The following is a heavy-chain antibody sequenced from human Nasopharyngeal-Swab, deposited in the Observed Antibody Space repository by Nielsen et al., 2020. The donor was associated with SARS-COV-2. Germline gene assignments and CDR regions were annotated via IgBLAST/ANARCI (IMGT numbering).Heavy chain of an antibody. CDR2: IYSGGST. CDR1: GFTVSSNY. D-gene: IGHD2-15*01. CDR3: AKTIGYCSGGSCYLDY. Sequence: GGSLRLSCAASGFTVSSNYMSWVRQAPGKGLEWVSVIYSGGSTYYADSVKGRFTISRDNSKNTLYLQMNSLRAEDTAVYYCAKTIGYCSGGSCYLDYWGQGTLVTVSS. J-gene: IGHJ4*02. V-gene: IGHV3-53*01.